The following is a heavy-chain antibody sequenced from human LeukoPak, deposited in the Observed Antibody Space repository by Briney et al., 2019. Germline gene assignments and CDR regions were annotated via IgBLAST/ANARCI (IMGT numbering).Heavy chain of an antibody. D-gene: IGHD3-22*01. V-gene: IGHV4-34*01. CDR1: GGSFSGYY. Sequence: SETLSLTCDVYGGSFSGYYWSWIRQPPGKGLEWIGEINHSGSTNYNPSLKSRVTISVDTSKNQFSLKLSSVTAADTAVYYCACLTTADAFDIWGQGTMVTVSS. CDR2: INHSGST. J-gene: IGHJ3*02. CDR3: ACLTTADAFDI.